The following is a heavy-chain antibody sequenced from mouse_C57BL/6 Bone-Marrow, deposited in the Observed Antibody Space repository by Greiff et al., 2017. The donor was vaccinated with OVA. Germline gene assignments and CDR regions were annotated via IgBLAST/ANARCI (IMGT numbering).Heavy chain of an antibody. CDR3: ARERATVERDYAMDY. D-gene: IGHD1-1*01. CDR2: IDPSDSET. V-gene: IGHV1-52*01. Sequence: QVQLQQPGAELVRPGSSVKLSCKASGYTFTSYWMHWVKQRPIQGLEWIGNIDPSDSETHYNQKFKDKATLTVDKSSSTAYMQLSSLTSEDSAVYYCARERATVERDYAMDYWGQGTSVTVSS. CDR1: GYTFTSYW. J-gene: IGHJ4*01.